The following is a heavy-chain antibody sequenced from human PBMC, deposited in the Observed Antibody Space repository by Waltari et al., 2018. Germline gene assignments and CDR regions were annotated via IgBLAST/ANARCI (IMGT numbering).Heavy chain of an antibody. J-gene: IGHJ5*02. CDR1: GFSLSNFG. D-gene: IGHD3-10*01. Sequence: QVQLVESGGGVVQPGMSLRLSCAASGFSLSNFGMHWVRQAPGKGVELGALSFFDGIKTDYAESGRGRFTISRDNSKNTLYLDINNLRVDDTGIYYCAKDAFGNTYLDHWGQGTVVTVSS. CDR2: SFFDGIKT. V-gene: IGHV3-30*18. CDR3: AKDAFGNTYLDH.